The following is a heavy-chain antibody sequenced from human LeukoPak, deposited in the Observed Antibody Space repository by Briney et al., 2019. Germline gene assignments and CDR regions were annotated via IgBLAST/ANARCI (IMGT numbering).Heavy chain of an antibody. CDR2: IYYSGST. J-gene: IGHJ3*02. Sequence: SETLSPTCTVSGGSISSSSYYWGWIRQPPGKGLEWIGSIYYSGSTYYNPSLKSRVTISVDTSKNQFSLKLSSVTAADTAVYYCARSKELWFGELLGAFDIWGQGTMVTVSS. V-gene: IGHV4-39*07. CDR1: GGSISSSSYY. D-gene: IGHD3-10*01. CDR3: ARSKELWFGELLGAFDI.